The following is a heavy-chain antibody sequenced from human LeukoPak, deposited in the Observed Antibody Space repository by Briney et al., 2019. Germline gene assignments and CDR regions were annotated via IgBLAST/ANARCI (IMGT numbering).Heavy chain of an antibody. CDR3: ARALYSGRWYGMDV. J-gene: IGHJ6*02. V-gene: IGHV3-33*01. CDR1: GFTFSDYG. Sequence: GGSLRLSCAASGFTFSDYGMHWVRQAPGKGLEWVAVIWYDGTDKYYTDSVKGRFTISRDNSKKTLYLEMNTLRAEDTAVYYCARALYSGRWYGMDVWGQGTTVTASS. D-gene: IGHD6-13*01. CDR2: IWYDGTDK.